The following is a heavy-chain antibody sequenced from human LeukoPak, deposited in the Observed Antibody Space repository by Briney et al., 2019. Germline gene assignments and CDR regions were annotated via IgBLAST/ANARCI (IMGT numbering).Heavy chain of an antibody. CDR2: IYTSGST. D-gene: IGHD3-22*01. V-gene: IGHV4-61*02. CDR1: GGSISSGSYY. J-gene: IGHJ4*02. Sequence: PSETLSLTCTVSGGSISSGSYYWSWIRQPAGKGLEWIGRIYTSGSTNYNPSLKSRVTISVDTSKNQFSLKLSSVTAADTAVYYCARDIGVITWGQGTLVTVSS. CDR3: ARDIGVIT.